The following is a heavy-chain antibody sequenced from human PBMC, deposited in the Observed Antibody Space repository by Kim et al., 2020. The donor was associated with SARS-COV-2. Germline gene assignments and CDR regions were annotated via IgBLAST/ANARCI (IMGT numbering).Heavy chain of an antibody. Sequence: ADAVKGRFSNSRDNARNLMYLQVNSLRAEDTAVYYCGREGISSGDDAFDVWGQGTMVTVSS. J-gene: IGHJ3*01. CDR3: GREGISSGDDAFDV. D-gene: IGHD6-25*01. V-gene: IGHV3-11*04.